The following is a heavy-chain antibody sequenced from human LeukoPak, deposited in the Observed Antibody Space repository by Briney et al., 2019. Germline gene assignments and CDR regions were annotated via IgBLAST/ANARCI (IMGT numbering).Heavy chain of an antibody. Sequence: PSETLSLTCAVYGGSFSGYYWSWIRQPPGKGLEWIGEINHSGSTNYNPSLKSRVTISVDTSKNQFSLKLSSVTAADTAVYYCARAYYDYVWGSYRYAVGEYYFDYWGQGTLVTVSS. J-gene: IGHJ4*02. CDR1: GGSFSGYY. D-gene: IGHD3-16*02. CDR3: ARAYYDYVWGSYRYAVGEYYFDY. V-gene: IGHV4-34*01. CDR2: INHSGST.